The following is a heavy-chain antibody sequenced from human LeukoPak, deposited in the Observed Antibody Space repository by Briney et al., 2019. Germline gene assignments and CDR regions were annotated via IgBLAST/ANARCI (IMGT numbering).Heavy chain of an antibody. CDR1: GFTFSSYG. V-gene: IGHV3-30*03. CDR2: ISYDGSNK. Sequence: PGRSLRLSCAASGFTFSSYGMHWVRQAPGKGLEWVAVISYDGSNKYYVDSVKGRFTISRDNSKNTLYLQMNSLRAKDTAVYYCARESILTGYDAFDIWGQGTMVTVSS. CDR3: ARESILTGYDAFDI. D-gene: IGHD3-9*01. J-gene: IGHJ3*02.